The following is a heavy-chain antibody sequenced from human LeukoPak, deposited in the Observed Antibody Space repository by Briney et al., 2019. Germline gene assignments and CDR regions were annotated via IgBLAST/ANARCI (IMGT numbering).Heavy chain of an antibody. Sequence: GGSLRLSCAASGFTFSSYGMHWVRQAPGKGLVWVSRINTDGSSTSYADSVKGRFTISRDNAKNSLYLQMNSLRAEDTAVYYCARVEYYSSDYWGQGTLVTVSS. V-gene: IGHV3-74*01. CDR1: GFTFSSYG. J-gene: IGHJ4*02. CDR2: INTDGSST. CDR3: ARVEYYSSDY. D-gene: IGHD3-10*01.